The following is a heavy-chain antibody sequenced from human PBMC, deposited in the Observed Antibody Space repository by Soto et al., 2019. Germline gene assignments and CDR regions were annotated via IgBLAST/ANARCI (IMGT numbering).Heavy chain of an antibody. CDR2: ISYDGDNE. J-gene: IGHJ4*02. CDR3: AKDGGPVYCNSPGCSAKHFDY. CDR1: GFTFSNYG. Sequence: QVQLVESGGGVVQPGRSRRLSCAASGFTFSNYGMHWVRQAPGKGLEWVAIISYDGDNEYYADSVRGRFTISRDNSKNTLYLQTSSLRHEDTAVYYCAKDGGPVYCNSPGCSAKHFDYWGQGTLVTVSS. D-gene: IGHD2-2*01. V-gene: IGHV3-30*18.